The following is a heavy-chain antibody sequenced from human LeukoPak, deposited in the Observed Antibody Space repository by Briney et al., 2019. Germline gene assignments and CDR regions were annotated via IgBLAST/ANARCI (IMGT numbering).Heavy chain of an antibody. V-gene: IGHV4-39*01. Sequence: SETLSLSCTVSGASISNSRDYWGWIRQPPGKGLEWIGSIFFSGSTYYNPSLKSRAAISVDSSKNQFSLELSSVTAADTAFYYCARHVEIAVAGPIEYWGQGTLVPVSS. D-gene: IGHD6-19*01. J-gene: IGHJ4*02. CDR3: ARHVEIAVAGPIEY. CDR2: IFFSGST. CDR1: GASISNSRDY.